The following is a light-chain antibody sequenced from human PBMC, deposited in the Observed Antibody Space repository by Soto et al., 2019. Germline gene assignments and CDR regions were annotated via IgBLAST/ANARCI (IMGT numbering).Light chain of an antibody. CDR2: AAS. J-gene: IGKJ5*01. Sequence: DIRVTQSPSSLSASVGDRVTITCRASQSISDYLNWYQQKPGKAPKLLIFAASSLQSGVSSRFSGGRSGTDFTLTISSLQPEDFATYYCQQSYRTPTFGQGTRLEIK. CDR3: QQSYRTPT. V-gene: IGKV1-39*01. CDR1: QSISDY.